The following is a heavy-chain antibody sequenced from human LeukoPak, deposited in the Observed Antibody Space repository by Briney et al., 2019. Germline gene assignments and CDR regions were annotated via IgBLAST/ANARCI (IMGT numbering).Heavy chain of an antibody. CDR3: AREFDLGVSGYGFDY. D-gene: IGHD3-22*01. CDR1: GYTFTSYG. V-gene: IGHV1-18*01. J-gene: IGHJ4*02. CDR2: ISAYNGNT. Sequence: GASVKVSCKASGYTFTSYGISWVRQAPGQGLEWMGWISAYNGNTNYAQKLQGRVTMTTDTSTSTAYMELRSLRSDDTAVYYCAREFDLGVSGYGFDYWGQGTLVTVSS.